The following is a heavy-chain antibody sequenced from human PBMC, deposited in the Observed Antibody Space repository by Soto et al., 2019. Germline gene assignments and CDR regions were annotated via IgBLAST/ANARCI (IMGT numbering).Heavy chain of an antibody. CDR1: GFTFSSYA. CDR3: AKGTYSYGYGY. CDR2: ISGSGGST. J-gene: IGHJ4*02. Sequence: GESLKISCAASGFTFSSYAMSWVRQAPGKGLEWVSAISGSGGSTYYADSVKGRFTISRDNSKNTLYLQMNSLRAEDTAVYYCAKGTYSYGYGYWGQGTLVTVSS. V-gene: IGHV3-23*01. D-gene: IGHD5-18*01.